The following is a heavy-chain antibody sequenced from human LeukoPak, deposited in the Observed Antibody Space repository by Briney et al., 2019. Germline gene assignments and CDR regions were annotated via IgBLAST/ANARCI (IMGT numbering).Heavy chain of an antibody. D-gene: IGHD3-22*01. Sequence: SGGSLRLSCAASGFTFSSYGMHWVRKAPGKGLEWVAFIRYDGSNKYYADSVKGRFTLSRDNSKNTLYLQMNSLRAEDTAVYYCATSRYYYDSSGYPEYFQHWGQGTLVTVSS. V-gene: IGHV3-30*02. CDR3: ATSRYYYDSSGYPEYFQH. J-gene: IGHJ1*01. CDR2: IRYDGSNK. CDR1: GFTFSSYG.